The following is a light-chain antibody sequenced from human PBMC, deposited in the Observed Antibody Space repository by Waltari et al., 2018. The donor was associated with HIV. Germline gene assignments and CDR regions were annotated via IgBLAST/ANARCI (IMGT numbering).Light chain of an antibody. CDR2: AAS. V-gene: IGKV1-39*01. J-gene: IGKJ3*01. Sequence: DIQMTQSPSSLSASVGDRVSITCRASESVKNYLNWYQQKPGKDTNLLIYAASTLQSGVPSRFSGSGSETDFTLTISSLQPEDFATYYCQQSFSTLTFGPGTKVDIK. CDR1: ESVKNY. CDR3: QQSFSTLT.